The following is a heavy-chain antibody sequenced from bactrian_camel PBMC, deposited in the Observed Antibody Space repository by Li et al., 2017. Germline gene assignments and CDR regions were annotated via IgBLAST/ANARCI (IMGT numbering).Heavy chain of an antibody. Sequence: HVQLVESGGGSVQAGGSLRLSCAASGYTYRKSCMGWFRQAPGKERERVATIDSDAYVEYADSVKGRFTISQDPAKKTLFLDMTALKPEDSATYYCAADLLGPTRCSSVPNFRWKGQGTQVTVS. CDR2: IDSDAYV. V-gene: IGHV3S53*01. J-gene: IGHJ4*01. CDR1: GYTYRKSC. D-gene: IGHD2*01.